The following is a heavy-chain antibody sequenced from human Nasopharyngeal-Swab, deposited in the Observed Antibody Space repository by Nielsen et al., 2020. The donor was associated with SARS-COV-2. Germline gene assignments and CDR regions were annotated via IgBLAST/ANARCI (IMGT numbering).Heavy chain of an antibody. CDR1: GFTFGAYA. J-gene: IGHJ3*02. V-gene: IGHV3-49*01. CDR3: ARSVGSFYGQGAFDI. D-gene: IGHD1-26*01. CDR2: IRSKTYGGAP. Sequence: GGSLRLSCTTPGFTFGAYAMSWFRQAPGKGLEWVGFIRSKTYGGAPEYAASVKGRFTISRDGAESIAYLQMNSLETEDTGVYYCARSVGSFYGQGAFDIWGQGTMVTVSS.